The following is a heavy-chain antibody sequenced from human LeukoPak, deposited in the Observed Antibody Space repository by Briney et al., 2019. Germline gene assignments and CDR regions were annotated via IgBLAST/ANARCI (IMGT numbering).Heavy chain of an antibody. CDR1: GFTFGDFA. CDR3: TRIYCTSTSCYPYSSSWYPDY. J-gene: IGHJ4*02. Sequence: QTGGSLRLSCTASGFTFGDFAMTWVRQAPGKGLEWVGFIRSKTYGGTTQYAASVKGRFTISRDDSDSIACLQMNSLKTEDTAVYYCTRIYCTSTSCYPYSSSWYPDYWGQGTLVTVSS. D-gene: IGHD2-2*01. V-gene: IGHV3-49*04. CDR2: IRSKTYGGTT.